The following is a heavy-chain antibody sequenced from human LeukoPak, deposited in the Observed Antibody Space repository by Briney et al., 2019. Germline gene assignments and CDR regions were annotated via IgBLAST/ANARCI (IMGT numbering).Heavy chain of an antibody. CDR2: ISGNGEST. CDR1: GFTFSNFA. CDR3: ARDRVVGAHDAFDI. J-gene: IGHJ3*02. V-gene: IGHV3-23*01. D-gene: IGHD1-26*01. Sequence: GGSLRLSCAASGFTFSNFAMSWVRQAPGKGPEWVSGISGNGESTYYADSVRGRFTISRDNSKSTLFLQMNSLRAEDTAVYYCARDRVVGAHDAFDIWGQGTMVTVSS.